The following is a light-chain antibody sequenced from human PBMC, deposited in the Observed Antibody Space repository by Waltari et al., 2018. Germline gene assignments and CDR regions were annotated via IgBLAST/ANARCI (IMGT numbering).Light chain of an antibody. CDR3: MQATHWPVT. CDR2: KVS. CDR1: QSLVYTNGISY. Sequence: DVGLTQSPLSLPVTPGHSASISCRSRQSLVYTNGISYLNWFHQRPGQAPRRLIYKVSNRDSGVPDRFSGSGSGTDFTLMISSVEADDVGVYFCMQATHWPVTFGQGTRLEIK. J-gene: IGKJ5*01. V-gene: IGKV2-30*01.